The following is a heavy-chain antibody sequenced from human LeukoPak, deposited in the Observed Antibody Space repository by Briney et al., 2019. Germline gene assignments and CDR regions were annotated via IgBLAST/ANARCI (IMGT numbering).Heavy chain of an antibody. CDR1: GFTLNSYE. D-gene: IGHD5-12*01. J-gene: IGHJ3*02. CDR2: ISVSGGTT. Sequence: PGGSLRLSCAASGFTLNSYEMNWVRQAPGKGLEWVAYISVSGGTTHYADSVKGRFTISRDIAKNSVFLQMNSLRAEDTAVYYCARSRATCPFDIWGQGTMVTVSS. CDR3: ARSRATCPFDI. V-gene: IGHV3-48*03.